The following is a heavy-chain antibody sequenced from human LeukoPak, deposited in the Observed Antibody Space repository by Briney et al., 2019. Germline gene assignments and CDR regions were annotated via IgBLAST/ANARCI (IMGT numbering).Heavy chain of an antibody. Sequence: GGSLRLSCAASGFTFSSYWMHWVRQAPGKGLEWVSRINEDGSIITYADSVKGRFTISRENAKTTLYLQMNSLRAEDTAVYYCVRDLILAWTPGDDFDHWGQGILVTVSS. V-gene: IGHV3-74*01. CDR3: VRDLILAWTPGDDFDH. D-gene: IGHD3-16*01. CDR2: INEDGSII. CDR1: GFTFSSYW. J-gene: IGHJ4*02.